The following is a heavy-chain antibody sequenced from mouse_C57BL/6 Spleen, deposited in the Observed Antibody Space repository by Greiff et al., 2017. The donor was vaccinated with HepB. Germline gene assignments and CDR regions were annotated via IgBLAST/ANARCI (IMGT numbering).Heavy chain of an antibody. Sequence: VQLQQPGTELVKPGASVKLSCKASGYTFTSYWMHWVKQRPGQGLEWIGNINPSNGGTNYNEKFKSKATLTVDKSSSTAYMKLSSLTSEDSAVYYCARWVGYYYGSRGYFDYWGQGTTLTVSS. CDR3: ARWVGYYYGSRGYFDY. V-gene: IGHV1-53*01. CDR2: INPSNGGT. J-gene: IGHJ2*01. D-gene: IGHD1-1*01. CDR1: GYTFTSYW.